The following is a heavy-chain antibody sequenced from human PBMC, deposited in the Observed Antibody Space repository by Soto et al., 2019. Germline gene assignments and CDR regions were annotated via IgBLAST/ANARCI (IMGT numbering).Heavy chain of an antibody. CDR1: GFTFSSYA. CDR2: ISGSGGST. Sequence: EAQLLESGGDLVQPGGSLRLSCAASGFTFSSYAISWVRQAPGKGLELVSAISGSGGSTYYADSVTGRFTISRDNSKKSVYLQIYSLRAHARAGYYCSGLRQWVEVPRVRSFEILGQWTMVTVSS. J-gene: IGHJ3*02. V-gene: IGHV3-23*01. D-gene: IGHD6-19*01. CDR3: SGLRQWVEVPRVRSFEI.